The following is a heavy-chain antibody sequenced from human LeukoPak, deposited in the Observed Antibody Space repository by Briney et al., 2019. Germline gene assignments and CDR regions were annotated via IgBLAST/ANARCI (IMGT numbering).Heavy chain of an antibody. CDR1: GGSISSSSYY. Sequence: PSETLSLTCTVSGGSISSSSYYWGWIRQPPGKGLEWIGSIYYSGSTYYNPSLKSRVTISVDTSKNQFSLKLSSVTAADTAVYYCARSYWYLGHRITMVRGVIEYWGQGTLVTVSS. CDR3: ARSYWYLGHRITMVRGVIEY. V-gene: IGHV4-39*07. J-gene: IGHJ4*02. D-gene: IGHD3-10*01. CDR2: IYYSGST.